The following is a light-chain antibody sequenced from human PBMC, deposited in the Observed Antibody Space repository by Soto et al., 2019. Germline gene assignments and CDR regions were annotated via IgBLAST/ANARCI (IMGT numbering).Light chain of an antibody. CDR2: DAS. J-gene: IGKJ1*01. CDR1: QSISNW. CDR3: QQYNNYSPWT. Sequence: DIQMTQSPSTLSASVGDRVTIGCRASQSISNWLAWYQQKPGKAPKLLIYDASTLESGVPSRFSGSGSGTEFTLTISSLQPDDFETYYCQQYNNYSPWTFGQGTKVEIK. V-gene: IGKV1-5*01.